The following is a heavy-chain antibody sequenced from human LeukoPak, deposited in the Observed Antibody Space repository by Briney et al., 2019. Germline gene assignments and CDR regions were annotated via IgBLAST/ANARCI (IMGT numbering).Heavy chain of an antibody. CDR1: GFTFSDYY. V-gene: IGHV3-23*01. Sequence: GGSLRLSCAASGFTFSDYYMSWIRQAPGKGLEWVSAISGSGGSTYNADSAKGRFTISRDNSKNTLSLLMNSLRAGDTAVYYCARGKRYSSSWFYNRFDPWGQGTLVTVSS. D-gene: IGHD6-13*01. CDR3: ARGKRYSSSWFYNRFDP. J-gene: IGHJ5*02. CDR2: ISGSGGST.